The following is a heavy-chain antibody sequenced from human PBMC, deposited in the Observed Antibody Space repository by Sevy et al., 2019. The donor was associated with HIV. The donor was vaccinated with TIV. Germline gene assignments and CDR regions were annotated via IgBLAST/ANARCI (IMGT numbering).Heavy chain of an antibody. CDR2: ITGTGSST. J-gene: IGHJ6*01. V-gene: IGHV3-23*01. D-gene: IGHD4-17*01. CDR1: GFIFSNYA. Sequence: GGSLRLSCAASGFIFSNYAMSWVRQAPGKGLEWVSTITGTGSSTNYADSVKGRFTISRDNSRNMMYLQMNSLRAEDTAVYFCAKDHYADYSSYGMDVWGQGTTVTVSS. CDR3: AKDHYADYSSYGMDV.